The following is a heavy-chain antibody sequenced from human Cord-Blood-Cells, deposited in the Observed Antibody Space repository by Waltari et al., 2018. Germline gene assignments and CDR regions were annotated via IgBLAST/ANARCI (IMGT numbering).Heavy chain of an antibody. V-gene: IGHV1-18*01. CDR1: GYTFTSYG. Sequence: QVQLVQSGAEVKKPGASVKVSCKASGYTFTSYGISWVRQAPGQGLEWMGWINADKGNTNYAQKLQGRVNMTTDTATSTAYMELRSLRSDDTAVYYCARTGAGVVVPAAFFDYWGQGTLVTVSS. CDR3: ARTGAGVVVPAAFFDY. CDR2: INADKGNT. D-gene: IGHD2-2*01. J-gene: IGHJ4*02.